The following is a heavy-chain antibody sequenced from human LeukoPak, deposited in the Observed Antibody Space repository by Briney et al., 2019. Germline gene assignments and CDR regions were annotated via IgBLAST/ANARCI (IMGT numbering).Heavy chain of an antibody. CDR2: MSYDGSKE. V-gene: IGHV3-30*03. J-gene: IGHJ5*02. D-gene: IGHD5/OR15-5a*01. CDR1: GFTFSSYG. CDR3: LVWKHVFDR. Sequence: GGSLRLSRAASGFTFSSYGMHWVRQAPGKGLEWVAVMSYDGSKEYYADSVKGRFTISRDNSKNTLYLQMNSLRVEDTAVYYCLVWKHVFDRWGQGTLVTVSS.